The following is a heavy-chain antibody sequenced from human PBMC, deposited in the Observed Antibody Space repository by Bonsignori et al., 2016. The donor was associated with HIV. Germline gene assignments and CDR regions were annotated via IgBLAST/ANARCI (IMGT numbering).Heavy chain of an antibody. CDR2: IKSKNDGGTI. CDR3: VTDLFGKGGVFDG. V-gene: IGHV3-15*01. J-gene: IGHJ4*02. CDR1: GFTFSIAW. Sequence: ESLKISCVASGFTFSIAWMNWVRQAPGKGLEWVGRIKSKNDGGTIDYAAPVKGRFTISRHDLEDTVYMEMNSLTTEDTAVYYCVTDLFGKGGVFDGWGQGTLVTVSS. D-gene: IGHD3-3*01.